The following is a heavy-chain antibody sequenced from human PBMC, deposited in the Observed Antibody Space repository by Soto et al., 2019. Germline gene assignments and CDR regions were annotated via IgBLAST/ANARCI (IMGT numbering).Heavy chain of an antibody. CDR2: IYYSGST. CDR1: GGSISSYY. D-gene: IGHD6-13*01. V-gene: IGHV4-59*01. CDR3: ARLGAQLTNFDY. Sequence: QVQLQESGPGLVKPSETLSLTCTVSGGSISSYYWSWIRQPPGKGLEWIAYIYYSGSTNYNPSLKSRVTIAGDTSKNQFSLKLSSVTAADTAVYYCARLGAQLTNFDYWGQGTLVTVSS. J-gene: IGHJ4*02.